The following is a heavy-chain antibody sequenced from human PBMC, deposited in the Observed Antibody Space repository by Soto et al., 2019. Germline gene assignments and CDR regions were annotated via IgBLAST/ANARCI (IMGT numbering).Heavy chain of an antibody. D-gene: IGHD3-22*01. Sequence: EVQLLESGGGLVQPGGSLRLSCAASGFTFSSYAMSWVRQAPGKGLEWVSAISGSGGSTYYEDSVKGRFTISRDNSRSTLYLQMNSLRAEDTAVYYCAKEAAQYYYDSSGFRRSPFDYWGQGTLVTVSS. V-gene: IGHV3-23*01. CDR1: GFTFSSYA. CDR2: ISGSGGST. J-gene: IGHJ4*02. CDR3: AKEAAQYYYDSSGFRRSPFDY.